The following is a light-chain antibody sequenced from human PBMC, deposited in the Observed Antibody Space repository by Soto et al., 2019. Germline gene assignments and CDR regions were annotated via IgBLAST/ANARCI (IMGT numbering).Light chain of an antibody. CDR2: EVS. J-gene: IGLJ3*02. CDR1: RDDVGGYNY. V-gene: IGLV2-14*01. Sequence: QSALTQPASVSGSPGQSITISCTGTRDDVGGYNYVSWYQQYPGKAPKLMIYEVSYRPSGVSTRFSGSRSGHTASLSISGLQAEDEADYYCSAYTNIGTLVFGGGTKVTVL. CDR3: SAYTNIGTLV.